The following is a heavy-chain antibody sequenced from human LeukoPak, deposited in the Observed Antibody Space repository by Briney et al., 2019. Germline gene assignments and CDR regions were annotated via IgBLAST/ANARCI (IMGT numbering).Heavy chain of an antibody. CDR1: GYSISSGYY. V-gene: IGHV4-38-2*01. J-gene: IGHJ3*02. CDR2: IYSSGNT. Sequence: SETLSLTCAVSGYSISSGYYWSWIRQPAGRGLEWIGRIYSSGNTNYNPSLKSRVTMSVDTSNNQFSLNLRSVTTADTAVYYCARSFDTNAFDIWGHGTMVTVSS. D-gene: IGHD2/OR15-2a*01. CDR3: ARSFDTNAFDI.